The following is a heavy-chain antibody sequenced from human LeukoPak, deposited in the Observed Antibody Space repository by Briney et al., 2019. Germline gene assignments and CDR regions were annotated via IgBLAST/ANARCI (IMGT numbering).Heavy chain of an antibody. CDR1: GYTFTSYD. Sequence: ASVKVSCMASGYTFTSYDINWVRQATAQGLEWMGWINPNSGNTGYAQKFQGRVTMTRNTSISTAYMELSSLRSDDTAVYYCARDRITIFGVVIISHDAFDIWGQGTMVTVSS. J-gene: IGHJ3*02. V-gene: IGHV1-8*01. CDR2: INPNSGNT. CDR3: ARDRITIFGVVIISHDAFDI. D-gene: IGHD3-3*01.